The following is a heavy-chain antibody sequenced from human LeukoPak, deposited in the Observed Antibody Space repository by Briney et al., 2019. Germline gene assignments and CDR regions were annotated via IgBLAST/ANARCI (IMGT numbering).Heavy chain of an antibody. D-gene: IGHD5-12*01. CDR1: GGSISSSSYY. Sequence: SETLSLTCTVSGGSISSSSYYWGWIRQPPGKGLEWIGSIYYSGSTYYNPSLKSRVTISVDTSKNQFSLKLSSVTAADTAVYYCARDRGSALHWGQGTLVTVSS. J-gene: IGHJ4*02. V-gene: IGHV4-39*07. CDR3: ARDRGSALH. CDR2: IYYSGST.